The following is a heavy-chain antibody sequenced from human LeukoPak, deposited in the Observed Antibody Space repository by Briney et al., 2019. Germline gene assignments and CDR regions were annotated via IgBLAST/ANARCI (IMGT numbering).Heavy chain of an antibody. Sequence: GASVKVSCKASGYTFTGYYMHWVRQAPGQGLEWMGWINPNSGGTNYAQKFQGRVTMTRDTSISTAYMELSRLRSDDTAVYYCARDLVTMVRGSPDADYWGQGTLVTVSS. CDR1: GYTFTGYY. V-gene: IGHV1-2*02. D-gene: IGHD3-10*01. J-gene: IGHJ4*02. CDR2: INPNSGGT. CDR3: ARDLVTMVRGSPDADY.